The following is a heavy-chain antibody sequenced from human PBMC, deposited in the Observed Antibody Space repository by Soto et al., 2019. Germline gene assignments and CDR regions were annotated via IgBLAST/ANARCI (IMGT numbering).Heavy chain of an antibody. D-gene: IGHD3-22*01. J-gene: IGHJ4*02. Sequence: ASVKVSCKVSGYTLTELSMHWVRQAPGKGLEWMGGFDPEDGETIYAQKFQGRVTMTEDTSTDTAYMELSSLRSEDTAVYYCATEGRVDMVDSITMIVVAAEYYFDYWGQGTLVTVSS. CDR3: ATEGRVDMVDSITMIVVAAEYYFDY. V-gene: IGHV1-24*01. CDR1: GYTLTELS. CDR2: FDPEDGET.